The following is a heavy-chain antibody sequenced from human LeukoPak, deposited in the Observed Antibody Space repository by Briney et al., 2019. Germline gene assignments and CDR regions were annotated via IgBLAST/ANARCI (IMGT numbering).Heavy chain of an antibody. V-gene: IGHV4-4*07. CDR2: IYTSGGT. D-gene: IGHD6-6*01. J-gene: IGHJ6*03. CDR3: ARAKQVAYYYYYMDV. Sequence: PSETLSLTCTVSGGSISSYYWSWIRQPAGKGLEWLGRIYTSGGTNYNPSLKSRVTMSLDTSKNQFSLKLSSVTAADTAVYYCARAKQVAYYYYYMDVWGKGTTVTVSS. CDR1: GGSISSYY.